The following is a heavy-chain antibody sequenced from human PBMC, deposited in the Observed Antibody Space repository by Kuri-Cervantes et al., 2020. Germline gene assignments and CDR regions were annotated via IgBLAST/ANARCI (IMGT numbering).Heavy chain of an antibody. CDR3: AKNAHKSGYSSTWLNWYFDL. J-gene: IGHJ2*01. V-gene: IGHV3-9*01. CDR2: ISWNSGSI. Sequence: LSLTCVASGFTFDDYALHWVRRAPGKGLEWVSGISWNSGSIGYADSVKGRFTISRDNAKNSLYLQMNSLRAEDTALYYCAKNAHKSGYSSTWLNWYFDLWGRGTLVTVSS. CDR1: GFTFDDYA. D-gene: IGHD6-13*01.